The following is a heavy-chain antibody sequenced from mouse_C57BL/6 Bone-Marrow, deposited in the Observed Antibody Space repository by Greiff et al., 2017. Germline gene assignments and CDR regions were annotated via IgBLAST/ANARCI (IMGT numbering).Heavy chain of an antibody. CDR1: GFNIKDDY. V-gene: IGHV14-4*01. CDR3: TPRVYYFDY. J-gene: IGHJ2*01. CDR2: IDPENGDT. Sequence: EVKLVESGAELVRPGASVKLSCTASGFNIKDDYMHWVKQRPEQGLEWIGWIDPENGDTEYASQFQGKATITADTSSNTAYLQLSSLTSEDTAVYYCTPRVYYFDYWGQGTTLTVSS.